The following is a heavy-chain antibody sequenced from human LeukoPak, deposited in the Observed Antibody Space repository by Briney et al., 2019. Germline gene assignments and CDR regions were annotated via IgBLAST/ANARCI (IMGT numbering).Heavy chain of an antibody. V-gene: IGHV3-48*03. CDR2: ISVTSSHI. Sequence: PEGSLRLSCAASGFTFTSYEMNGLRQAPGKGLEWIAYISVTSSHIYYGESVKGRFSVSRDNAKNSVYLQMNNLRADDTAVYYCARGLGRGDRSGRIFDSWGQGTLVTVSP. CDR3: ARGLGRGDRSGRIFDS. CDR1: GFTFTSYE. D-gene: IGHD5-18*01. J-gene: IGHJ4*02.